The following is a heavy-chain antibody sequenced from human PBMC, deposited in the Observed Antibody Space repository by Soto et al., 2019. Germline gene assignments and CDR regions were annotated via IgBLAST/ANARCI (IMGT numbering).Heavy chain of an antibody. CDR1: GYTFTSYG. D-gene: IGHD3-22*01. J-gene: IGHJ4*02. CDR2: ISAYNGNT. Sequence: QVQLVQSGAEVKKPGASVKVSCKASGYTFTSYGISWVRQAPGQGLEWMGWISAYNGNTNYAQKXXGRVTMTTDTXXSXAXXELRSLRSDDTAVYYCARGPLYDSSGYYYGAPLDYWGQGTLVTVSS. CDR3: ARGPLYDSSGYYYGAPLDY. V-gene: IGHV1-18*01.